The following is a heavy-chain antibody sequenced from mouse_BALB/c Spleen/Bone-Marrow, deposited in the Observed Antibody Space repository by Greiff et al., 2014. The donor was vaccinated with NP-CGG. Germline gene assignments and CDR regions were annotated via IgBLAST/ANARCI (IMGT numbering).Heavy chain of an antibody. Sequence: EVKLVESGPELVKPGAPMKISCKASGYSFTGYTMNWVKQSHGKNLEWIGLINPYNGGTSYNQKFKGKATLTVDKSSSTAYMELLSLTSEDSAVYYCARGIYYGYKDFDYWGQGTTLTVSS. CDR3: ARGIYYGYKDFDY. CDR1: GYSFTGYT. CDR2: INPYNGGT. D-gene: IGHD1-2*01. V-gene: IGHV1-18*01. J-gene: IGHJ2*01.